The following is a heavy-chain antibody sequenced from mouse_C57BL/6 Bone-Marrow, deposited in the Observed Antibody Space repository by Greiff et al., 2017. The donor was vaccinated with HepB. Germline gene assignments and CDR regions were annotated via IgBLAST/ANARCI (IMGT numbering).Heavy chain of an antibody. D-gene: IGHD1-1*01. CDR3: TTPTVVATYWYFDV. J-gene: IGHJ1*03. Sequence: VQLQQSGAELVRPGASVKLSCTASGFNIKDDYMHWVKQRPEQGLEWIGWIDPENGDTEYASKFQGKATITADTSTNTAYRQLISLTSEDTAVYYCTTPTVVATYWYFDVWGTGTTVTVSS. CDR2: IDPENGDT. V-gene: IGHV14-4*01. CDR1: GFNIKDDY.